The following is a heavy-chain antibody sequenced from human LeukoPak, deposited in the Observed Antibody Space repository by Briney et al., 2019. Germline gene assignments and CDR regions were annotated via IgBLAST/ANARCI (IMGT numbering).Heavy chain of an antibody. V-gene: IGHV4-38-2*01. CDR1: GYSISSGYY. CDR3: ASGGTAVVMALTYYFDT. D-gene: IGHD3-22*01. J-gene: IGHJ4*02. CDR2: IYHTGST. Sequence: SETLSLTCAVSGYSISSGYYWGWVRQPPGKGLEWIGSIYHTGSTYYNPSLQSRVTISLDSPKNQFSLKLTSVTAADTAVYYCASGGTAVVMALTYYFDTGGQGTPVTVSS.